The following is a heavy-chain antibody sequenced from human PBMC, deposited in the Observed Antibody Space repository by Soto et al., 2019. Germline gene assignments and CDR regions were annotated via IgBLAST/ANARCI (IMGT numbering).Heavy chain of an antibody. CDR1: GQSFSGHS. CDR3: ARGSGIVALPGALEDVKYDY. CDR2: INESGST. D-gene: IGHD1-1*01. J-gene: IGHJ4*02. V-gene: IGHV4-34*01. Sequence: QVQLQQWGAGLVKPSETLSLSCAVYGQSFSGHSWAWIRQPPGKGLEWIGEINESGSTYYNPSLKSRVTTSTDTSKNQFSLKLSSVSAADTAAYFCARGSGIVALPGALEDVKYDYWGQGTLVNVSS.